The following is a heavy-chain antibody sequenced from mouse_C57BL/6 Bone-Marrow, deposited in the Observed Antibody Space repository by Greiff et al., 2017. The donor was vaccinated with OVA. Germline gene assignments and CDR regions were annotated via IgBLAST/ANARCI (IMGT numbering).Heavy chain of an antibody. Sequence: VMLVESGAELARPGASVKLSCKASGYTFTSYGISWVKQRTGQGLEWIGEIYPRSGNTYYNEKFKGKATLTADKSSSTAYMELRSLTSEDSAVYFWARWRWGTAYWGQGTLVTVSA. CDR1: GYTFTSYG. CDR2: IYPRSGNT. CDR3: ARWRWGTAY. V-gene: IGHV1-81*01. D-gene: IGHD2-3*01. J-gene: IGHJ3*01.